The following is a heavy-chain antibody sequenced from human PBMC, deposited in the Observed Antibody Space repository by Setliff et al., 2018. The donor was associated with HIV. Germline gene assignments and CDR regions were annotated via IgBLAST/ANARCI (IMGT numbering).Heavy chain of an antibody. V-gene: IGHV1-24*01. CDR2: FDPEDDET. J-gene: IGHJ3*02. D-gene: IGHD3-9*01. Sequence: ASVKVSCKVSGHRLTELSIHWVRQAPGEGLEWVGGFDPEDDETVYAEKFQGRVTMTEDTSTDTACMALSSLGSEDTAMYYCATSGFYDILTGPTPGAFDIWGQGTLVTVSS. CDR3: ATSGFYDILTGPTPGAFDI. CDR1: GHRLTELS.